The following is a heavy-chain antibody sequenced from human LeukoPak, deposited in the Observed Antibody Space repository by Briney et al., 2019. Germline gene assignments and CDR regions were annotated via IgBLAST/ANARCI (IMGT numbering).Heavy chain of an antibody. CDR2: ISSGSSYI. J-gene: IGHJ5*02. CDR1: GFTFNTYN. Sequence: GGSLRLSCAASGFTFNTYNVNWVRQAPGKGLEWVSYISSGSSYIYYADSVKGRFTISRDNAKNSLYLQMNSLRAEDTAVYYCARYSSKWLDPWGEGTLVTVSS. D-gene: IGHD3-22*01. CDR3: ARYSSKWLDP. V-gene: IGHV3-21*01.